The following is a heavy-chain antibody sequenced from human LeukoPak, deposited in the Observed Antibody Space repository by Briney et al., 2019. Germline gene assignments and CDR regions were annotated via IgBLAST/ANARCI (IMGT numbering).Heavy chain of an antibody. CDR2: IHYSGST. V-gene: IGHV4-59*08. CDR3: AIGGLYFGGN. CDR1: GGSISSNY. J-gene: IGHJ6*02. D-gene: IGHD3-9*01. Sequence: SETLSLTCAVSGGSISSNYSSWIRQPPATGLEWIGYIHYSGSTNCNPSLKSRVTTSVDTSKDQISLKLSSGSASDTAVCYCAIGGLYFGGNWGRGTTVTVSS.